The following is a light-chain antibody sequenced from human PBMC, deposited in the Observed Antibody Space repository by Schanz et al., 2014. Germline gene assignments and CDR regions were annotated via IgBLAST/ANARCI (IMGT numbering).Light chain of an antibody. CDR2: GAS. Sequence: EIVLTQSPATLSLSPGDRATLSCRASESVNVNLAWYQQKPGQAPRLLIYGASTRATAFPARFSGSGSGTEFTLTISRLEPEDFAVYYCQQYGNSPRFSFGQGTKLEIK. V-gene: IGKV3-15*01. J-gene: IGKJ2*03. CDR3: QQYGNSPRFS. CDR1: ESVNVN.